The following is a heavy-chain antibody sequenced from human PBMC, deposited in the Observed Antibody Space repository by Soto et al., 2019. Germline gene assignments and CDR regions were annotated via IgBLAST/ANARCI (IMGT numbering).Heavy chain of an antibody. J-gene: IGHJ5*02. D-gene: IGHD5-12*01. Sequence: SQTLSLTCAISGDSVSSNSAAWNLIRQSPSRGLEWLGRTYYRSKWYNDYAVSVKSRITINPDTSKNQFSLQLNSVTPEDTAVYYCARENTDIVAPEGFDPWGQGTLVTVSS. CDR2: TYYRSKWYN. V-gene: IGHV6-1*01. CDR1: GDSVSSNSAA. CDR3: ARENTDIVAPEGFDP.